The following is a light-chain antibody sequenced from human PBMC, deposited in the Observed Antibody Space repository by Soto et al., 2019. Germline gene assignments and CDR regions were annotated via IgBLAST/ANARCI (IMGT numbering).Light chain of an antibody. CDR1: QSVSSNY. CDR3: QQYGSSPPT. V-gene: IGKV3-20*01. J-gene: IGKJ2*01. Sequence: EIVLTQSPGTLSLSPGERVSLSCRASQSVSSNYLAWYQQKLGQAPRLLIYAASSRATGVPDRFSGSGSVTGFNLTITRLQPEDFSVYSCQQYGSSPPTFGRGTKLEIK. CDR2: AAS.